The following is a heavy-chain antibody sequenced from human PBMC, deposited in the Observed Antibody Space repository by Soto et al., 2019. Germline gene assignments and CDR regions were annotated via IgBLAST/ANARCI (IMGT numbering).Heavy chain of an antibody. CDR2: ISYDGSNK. J-gene: IGHJ5*02. CDR1: GFTFSTYA. V-gene: IGHV3-30-3*01. CDR3: ARGGEFPATALDP. D-gene: IGHD3-10*01. Sequence: GESLKISCAASGFTFSTYAMHWVRQAPGKGLEWVAVISYDGSNKYYADSVKGRFTISRDNSKNTLYLQMNSLRAEDTAVYYCARGGEFPATALDPWGQGTLVTVSS.